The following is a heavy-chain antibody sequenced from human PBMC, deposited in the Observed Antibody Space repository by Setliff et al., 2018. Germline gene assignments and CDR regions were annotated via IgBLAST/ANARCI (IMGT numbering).Heavy chain of an antibody. D-gene: IGHD7-27*01. Sequence: GESPKISCAASGFTFSRYWMSWVRQAPGKGLEWVANIKQDGSEKYYVDSVKGRFTISRDNAKNSLYLQMNSLRAEDTAVYYCAKHRVRQLGILSWYFDLWGRGTLVTVSS. CDR1: GFTFSRYW. CDR3: AKHRVRQLGILSWYFDL. V-gene: IGHV3-7*01. J-gene: IGHJ2*01. CDR2: IKQDGSEK.